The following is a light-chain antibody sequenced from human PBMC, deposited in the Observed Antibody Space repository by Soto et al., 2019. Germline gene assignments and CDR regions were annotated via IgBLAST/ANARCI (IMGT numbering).Light chain of an antibody. CDR2: KAS. J-gene: IGKJ1*01. CDR3: QHCTTSPWT. CDR1: ESISSW. Sequence: DIQMTQSPPTLSASVGDSVTITCRASESISSWLAWYQQKPGKAPRLLIYKASSLESGVPSRFSGSGSGTEFTLTISSLQPDVSATYYCQHCTTSPWTSGPGTKV. V-gene: IGKV1-5*03.